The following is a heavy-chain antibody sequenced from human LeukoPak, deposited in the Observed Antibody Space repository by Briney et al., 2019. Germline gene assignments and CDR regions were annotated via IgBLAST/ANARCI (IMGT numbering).Heavy chain of an antibody. CDR1: GYTFTNYY. CDR2: INANSGAT. CDR3: ASLRLVDY. D-gene: IGHD3-3*01. J-gene: IGHJ4*02. Sequence: ASVTVSCKASGYTFTNYYVHWVRLAPGQGLEWMGWINANSGATNYAQKFQGRVTMTRDTSISTAYMELSRLTSDDTAVYYCASLRLVDYWGQGTLVTVSS. V-gene: IGHV1-2*02.